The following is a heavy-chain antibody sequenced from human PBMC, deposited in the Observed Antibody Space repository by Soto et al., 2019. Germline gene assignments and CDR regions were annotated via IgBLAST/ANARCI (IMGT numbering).Heavy chain of an antibody. D-gene: IGHD3-10*01. V-gene: IGHV3-66*01. Sequence: GGSLRLSCAASGFTFSSYAMSWVRQAPGKGLEWVSVIYSGGSTYYADSVKGRFTISRDNSKNTLYLQMNSLRAEDTAVYYCAREAAEYYFDYWGQGTLVTVSS. CDR2: IYSGGST. CDR3: AREAAEYYFDY. J-gene: IGHJ4*02. CDR1: GFTFSSYA.